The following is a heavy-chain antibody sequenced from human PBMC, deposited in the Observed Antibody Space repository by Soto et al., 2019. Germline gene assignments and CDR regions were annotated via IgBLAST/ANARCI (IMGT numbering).Heavy chain of an antibody. V-gene: IGHV3-48*01. D-gene: IGHD6-13*01. J-gene: IGHJ4*02. CDR2: IGIGSSTK. CDR1: GFTFRNYG. Sequence: QPGRSLRLSCAASGFTFRNYGMNWVRQAPGKGLEWVSYIGIGSSTKYYADSVKGRFTISRDNAKNSLYLQMNSLRAEDTAVYYCARVHSCSYHYFDYWGQGTVVTVSS. CDR3: ARVHSCSYHYFDY.